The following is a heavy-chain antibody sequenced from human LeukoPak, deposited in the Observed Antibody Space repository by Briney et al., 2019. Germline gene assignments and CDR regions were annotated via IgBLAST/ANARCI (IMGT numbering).Heavy chain of an antibody. CDR2: IIPIFGTA. J-gene: IGHJ3*02. D-gene: IGHD3-10*01. V-gene: IGHV1-69*13. CDR3: ARDMQYYYGSGLDI. CDR1: GGTFSSYA. Sequence: ASVKVSCKASGGTFSSYAISWVRQAPGQGLEWMGGIIPIFGTANYAQKFQGRVTITADESTSTAYMELSSLRSEDTAVYYCARDMQYYYGSGLDIWGQGTMATVSS.